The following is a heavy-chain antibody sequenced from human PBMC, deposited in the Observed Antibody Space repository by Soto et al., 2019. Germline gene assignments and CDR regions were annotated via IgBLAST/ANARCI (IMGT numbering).Heavy chain of an antibody. CDR3: ARDNSYGDYDWFDP. CDR2: ISSSSSYT. CDR1: GFTFSDYY. D-gene: IGHD4-17*01. V-gene: IGHV3-11*06. J-gene: IGHJ5*02. Sequence: PGGSLRLSCAASGFTFSDYYMSWIRQAPGKGLEWVSYISSSSSYTNYADSVKGRFTISRDNAKNSLYLQMNSLRAEDTAVYYCARDNSYGDYDWFDPWGQGTLVTVSS.